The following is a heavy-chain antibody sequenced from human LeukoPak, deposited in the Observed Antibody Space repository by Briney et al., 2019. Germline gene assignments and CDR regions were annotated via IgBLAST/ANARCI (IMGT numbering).Heavy chain of an antibody. CDR1: GGSFSGYY. Sequence: PSETLSLTCAVYGGSFSGYYWSWIRQPPGKGLEWIGEINHSGSTNYNPSLKSRVTISVDTSKNQFSLKLGSVTAADTAVYYCARKAGTYYYGSGSYFNFDYWGQGTLVTVSS. CDR2: INHSGST. D-gene: IGHD3-10*01. CDR3: ARKAGTYYYGSGSYFNFDY. J-gene: IGHJ4*02. V-gene: IGHV4-34*01.